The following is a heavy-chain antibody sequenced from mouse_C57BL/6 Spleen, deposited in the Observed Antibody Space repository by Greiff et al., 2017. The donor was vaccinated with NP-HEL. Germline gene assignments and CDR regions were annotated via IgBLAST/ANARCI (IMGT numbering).Heavy chain of an antibody. CDR3: ARSIYYDYDNFAY. D-gene: IGHD2-4*01. V-gene: IGHV1-85*01. Sequence: QIQLQQSGPELVKPGASVKLSCKASGYTFTSYDINWVKQRPGQGLEWIGWIYPRDGSTKYNEKFKGKATLTVDTSSSTAYMELHSLTSEDSAVYFCARSIYYDYDNFAYWGQGTLVTVSA. CDR1: GYTFTSYD. J-gene: IGHJ3*01. CDR2: IYPRDGST.